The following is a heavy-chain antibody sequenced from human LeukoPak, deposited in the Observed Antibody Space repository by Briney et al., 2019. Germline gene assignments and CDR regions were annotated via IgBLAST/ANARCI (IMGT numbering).Heavy chain of an antibody. CDR3: ARDTKYAFDN. Sequence: GGSLRLSCAASGFTFSSYSMNWVRQAPGKGLEWISYIGISSGNTKYADSVKGRFTISRDKAKNSVYLQMNSLRVEDTAVYYCARDTKYAFDNWGQGTLVTVSS. CDR2: IGISSGNT. J-gene: IGHJ4*02. CDR1: GFTFSSYS. D-gene: IGHD2-2*01. V-gene: IGHV3-48*01.